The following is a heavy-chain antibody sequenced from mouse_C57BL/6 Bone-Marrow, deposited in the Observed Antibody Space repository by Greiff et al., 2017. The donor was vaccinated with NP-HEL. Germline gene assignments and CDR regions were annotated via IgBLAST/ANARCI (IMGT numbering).Heavy chain of an antibody. CDR3: ARWGDYPSVWYFDV. CDR1: GYTFTDYN. Sequence: EVKLQESGPELVKPGASVKIPCKASGYTFTDYNMDWVKQSHGKSLEWIGDINPNNGGTIYNQKFKGKATLTVDKSSSTAYMELRSLTSEDTAVYYCARWGDYPSVWYFDVWGTGTTVTVSS. V-gene: IGHV1-18*01. D-gene: IGHD2-4*01. J-gene: IGHJ1*03. CDR2: INPNNGGT.